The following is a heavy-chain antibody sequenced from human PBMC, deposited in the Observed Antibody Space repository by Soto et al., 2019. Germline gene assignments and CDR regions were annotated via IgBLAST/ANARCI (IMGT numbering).Heavy chain of an antibody. J-gene: IGHJ4*02. Sequence: QITLNESGPTQVKPRQTLTLTCTFSGFSLTTSVVGVGWIRQSPGKAPEWLALIYWDDDKRYSPSLKSRLTITKDTSKNQVVLTMADLDPADTATYYCAHRVLRTVFGLVTTTAIYFYFWGQGTPVAVSS. CDR3: AHRVLRTVFGLVTTTAIYFYF. V-gene: IGHV2-5*02. CDR2: IYWDDDK. D-gene: IGHD3-3*01. CDR1: GFSLTTSVVG.